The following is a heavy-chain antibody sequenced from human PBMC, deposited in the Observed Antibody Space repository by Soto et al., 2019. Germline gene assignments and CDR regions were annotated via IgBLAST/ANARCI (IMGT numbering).Heavy chain of an antibody. Sequence: QVQLVESGGGVVQPGRSLRLSCAASGFTFSNYGMHWVRQPPGKGLEWVAVIRYDGTNIYYADSVKGRFTISRDNSKNTLYLQMNSLRAEDTAVYYCVRDNYGIDYWGQGTLVTVSS. V-gene: IGHV3-33*01. J-gene: IGHJ4*02. D-gene: IGHD3-16*01. CDR3: VRDNYGIDY. CDR2: IRYDGTNI. CDR1: GFTFSNYG.